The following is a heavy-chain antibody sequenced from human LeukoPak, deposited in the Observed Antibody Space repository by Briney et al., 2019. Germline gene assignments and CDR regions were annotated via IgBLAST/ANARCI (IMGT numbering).Heavy chain of an antibody. CDR2: INTDGSST. D-gene: IGHD2-2*02. CDR1: GFTFSSYW. Sequence: GGSLRLSCAASGFTFSSYWMHWVRRAPGKGLVWVSRINTDGSSTSYADSVKGRFTISRDNAKNTLYLQMNSLRAEDTAVYYCAKDLCSSTSCYKMNAFDIWGQGTMVTVSS. CDR3: AKDLCSSTSCYKMNAFDI. J-gene: IGHJ3*02. V-gene: IGHV3-74*01.